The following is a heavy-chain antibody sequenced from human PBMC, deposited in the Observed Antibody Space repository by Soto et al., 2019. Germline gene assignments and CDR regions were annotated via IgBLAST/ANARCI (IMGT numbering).Heavy chain of an antibody. CDR1: GFSFSNYG. V-gene: IGHV3-30*03. D-gene: IGHD6-19*01. J-gene: IGHJ4*02. CDR3: AGGWYFFDY. Sequence: QVQLVESGGGVVQPGRSLRLSCAASGFSFSNYGMHWARQAPGKGLEWVAGISFDGSNKYHADSVKGRFTISRDNSKNTLYLQINSLRTEDTAVYYCAGGWYFFDYCGQGTLVTVSS. CDR2: ISFDGSNK.